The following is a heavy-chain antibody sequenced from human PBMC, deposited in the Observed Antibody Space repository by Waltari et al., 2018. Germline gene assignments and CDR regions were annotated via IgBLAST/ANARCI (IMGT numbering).Heavy chain of an antibody. CDR3: ARELRANDY. J-gene: IGHJ4*02. Sequence: EVQLVESGGGLVQPGGSLRLSCAASGFTFRSYWMSWVRQAQGKGLEWVANIKQDGSEKYYVDSVKGRFTISRDNAKNSLYLQMNSLRAEDTAVYYCARELRANDYWGQGTLVTVSS. CDR2: IKQDGSEK. D-gene: IGHD4-17*01. CDR1: GFTFRSYW. V-gene: IGHV3-7*01.